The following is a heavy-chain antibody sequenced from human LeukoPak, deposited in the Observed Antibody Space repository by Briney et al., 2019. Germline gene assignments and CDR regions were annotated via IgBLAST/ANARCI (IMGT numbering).Heavy chain of an antibody. D-gene: IGHD6-19*01. V-gene: IGHV3-74*01. Sequence: GGSLRLSCAASGFTFSSYWMHWVRQAPGKGLVWVSRINSDGSSTSYADSVKGRFTISRDNAKNTLYLQMNSLRAEDTAVYYCARERGVAVAVKGFYYYMDVWGKGTTVTISS. J-gene: IGHJ6*03. CDR1: GFTFSSYW. CDR2: INSDGSST. CDR3: ARERGVAVAVKGFYYYMDV.